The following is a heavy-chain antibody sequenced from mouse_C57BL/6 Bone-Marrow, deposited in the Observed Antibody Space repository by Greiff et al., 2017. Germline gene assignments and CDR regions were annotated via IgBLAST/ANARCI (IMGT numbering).Heavy chain of an antibody. CDR2: IRLKSDNYAT. V-gene: IGHV6-3*01. D-gene: IGHD1-1*01. CDR3: MTVVAPWYFDV. Sequence: DVHLVESGGGLVQPGGSMKLSCVASGFTFSNYWMNWVRQSPEKGLEWVAQIRLKSDNYATHYAESVQGRFTISRDDSKSSVYLQMNNLWAEDTGIYYTMTVVAPWYFDVWGTGTTVTVSS. CDR1: GFTFSNYW. J-gene: IGHJ1*03.